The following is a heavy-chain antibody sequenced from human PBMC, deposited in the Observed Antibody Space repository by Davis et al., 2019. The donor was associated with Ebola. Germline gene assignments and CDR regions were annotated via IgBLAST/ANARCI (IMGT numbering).Heavy chain of an antibody. CDR1: EFTFTHYA. CDR2: VTASGGHT. CDR3: AKPVMTALTTGDY. D-gene: IGHD1-1*01. V-gene: IGHV3-23*01. J-gene: IGHJ4*02. Sequence: GDSLKISCATSEFTFTHYAMTWYRQAPGQGLQWVASVTASGGHTFYAASVKGRFTISRDISRNTLYLQMNGLRAEDTGVYYCAKPVMTALTTGDYCGQGTLVVVSS.